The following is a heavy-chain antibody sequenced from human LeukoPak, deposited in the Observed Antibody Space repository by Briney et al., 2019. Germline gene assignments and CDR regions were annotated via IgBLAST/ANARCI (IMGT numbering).Heavy chain of an antibody. Sequence: ASVKVSCKVSGYTLTELSMHWVRQAPGKGLEWMGGFDPEDGETIYAQKFQGRVTMTEDTSTDTAYMELSSLRSEDTAVYYCATVPLSSGTTNWFDPWGQGTLVTVSS. D-gene: IGHD6-19*01. V-gene: IGHV1-24*01. J-gene: IGHJ5*02. CDR1: GYTLTELS. CDR3: ATVPLSSGTTNWFDP. CDR2: FDPEDGET.